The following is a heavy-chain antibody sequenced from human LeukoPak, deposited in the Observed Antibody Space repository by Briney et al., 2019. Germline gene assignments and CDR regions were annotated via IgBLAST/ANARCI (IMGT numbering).Heavy chain of an antibody. Sequence: GESLQISCKGSGYSFSSYWIGWVRQMPGKGLDWMGIIYPGDSDTRYSPSFQGQVTISADKSISTAYLQWSSLKASDTAMYYCARQVAPYSGSYIEYWGQGTLVTVSS. CDR3: ARQVAPYSGSYIEY. CDR1: GYSFSSYW. CDR2: IYPGDSDT. V-gene: IGHV5-51*01. J-gene: IGHJ4*02. D-gene: IGHD1-26*01.